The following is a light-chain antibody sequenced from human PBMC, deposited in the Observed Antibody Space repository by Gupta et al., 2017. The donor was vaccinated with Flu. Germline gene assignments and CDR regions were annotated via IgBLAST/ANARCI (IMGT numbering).Light chain of an antibody. CDR2: EVY. Sequence: QSALTQPPSASGSPGQSVTISCTGTSSDVGGYNYVSWYQQHPGKAPKLLIFEVYKRPSGVPDRFSASMSGNTASLTVSVLQAEDEAVYHCSSYAGSNNLLFGGGTKLTVL. CDR1: SSDVGGYNY. V-gene: IGLV2-8*01. J-gene: IGLJ2*01. CDR3: SSYAGSNNLL.